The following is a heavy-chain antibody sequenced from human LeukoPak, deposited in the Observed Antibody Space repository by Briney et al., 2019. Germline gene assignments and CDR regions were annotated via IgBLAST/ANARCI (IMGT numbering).Heavy chain of an antibody. Sequence: GGSLRLSCAASGFTFSSYAMSWVRQAPGKGLEWVSAISGSGGSTYYADSVKGRFTISRDNSKNTLYLQMNSLRAEDTAVYYCAKDSYRGYSYGAFDYWGQGTLVTVSS. V-gene: IGHV3-23*01. CDR1: GFTFSSYA. J-gene: IGHJ4*02. CDR2: ISGSGGST. D-gene: IGHD5-18*01. CDR3: AKDSYRGYSYGAFDY.